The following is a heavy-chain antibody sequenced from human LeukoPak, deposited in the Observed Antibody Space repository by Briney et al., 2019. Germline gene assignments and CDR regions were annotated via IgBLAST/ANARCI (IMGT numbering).Heavy chain of an antibody. J-gene: IGHJ6*02. CDR3: VRGEYYSSSGMDV. Sequence: GGSLRLSCAASGFTFSDYGMHWVRQAPGKGLEWVAAISYDGSNEYFGDSLKGRSTISRDNSKNTLYLQMNRLRVEDTAVYYWVRGEYYSSSGMDVWGQGTTVTVSS. CDR2: ISYDGSNE. CDR1: GFTFSDYG. V-gene: IGHV3-30*03. D-gene: IGHD3-10*01.